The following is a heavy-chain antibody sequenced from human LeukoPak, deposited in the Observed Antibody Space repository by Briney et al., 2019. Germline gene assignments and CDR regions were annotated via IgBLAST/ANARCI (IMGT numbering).Heavy chain of an antibody. CDR1: GFTLETYS. CDR2: ISSTGAHI. CDR3: ARAIPGYSSSWYPFDY. D-gene: IGHD6-13*01. J-gene: IGHJ4*02. V-gene: IGHV3-21*01. Sequence: GGSLRLSCAVTGFTLETYSMNWVRQAPGKGLEWVSSISSTGAHIYYRDSVKGRFTISRDNAKNSLYLQMNSLRAEDTAVYYCARAIPGYSSSWYPFDYWGQGTLVTVSS.